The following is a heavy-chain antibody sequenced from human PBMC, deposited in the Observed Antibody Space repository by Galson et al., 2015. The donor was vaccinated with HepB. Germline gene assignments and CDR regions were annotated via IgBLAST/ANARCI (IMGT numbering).Heavy chain of an antibody. V-gene: IGHV3-23*01. CDR1: GFTFSVYT. CDR3: AKDSGFGGEDY. Sequence: SLRLSCAASGFTFSVYTMNWVRQAPGTGLEWVSAVRGSGTGTWYAESVQGRFTISRDDSKNTVCLQLNSLRAEDTAIYYCAKDSGFGGEDYWGQGILVTVSS. D-gene: IGHD3-16*01. J-gene: IGHJ4*02. CDR2: VRGSGTGT.